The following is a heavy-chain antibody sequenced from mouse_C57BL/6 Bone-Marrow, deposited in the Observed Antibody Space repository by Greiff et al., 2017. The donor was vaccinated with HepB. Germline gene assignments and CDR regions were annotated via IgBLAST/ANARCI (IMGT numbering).Heavy chain of an antibody. J-gene: IGHJ1*03. CDR2: IYPSDSET. V-gene: IGHV1-61*01. CDR1: GYTFTSYW. Sequence: VQLQQSGAELVRPGSSVKLSCKASGYTFTSYWMDWVKQRPGQGLEWIGNIYPSDSETHYNQKFKDKATLTVDKSSSTAYMQLSSLTSEDSAVYYCARGGGLGWYFDVWGTGTTVTVSS. CDR3: ARGGGLGWYFDV.